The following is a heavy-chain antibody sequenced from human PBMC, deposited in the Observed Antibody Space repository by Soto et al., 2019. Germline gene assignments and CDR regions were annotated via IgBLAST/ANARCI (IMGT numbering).Heavy chain of an antibody. Sequence: ASVKVSCKASGYTFTSYGISWVRQAPGQGLEWMGWISAYNGNTNYAQKLQGRVTVTTDTSTSTAYMELRSLRSDDTAVYYCARSITMISRNAFDIWGQGTMVTVSS. CDR1: GYTFTSYG. V-gene: IGHV1-18*01. J-gene: IGHJ3*02. CDR3: ARSITMISRNAFDI. D-gene: IGHD3-22*01. CDR2: ISAYNGNT.